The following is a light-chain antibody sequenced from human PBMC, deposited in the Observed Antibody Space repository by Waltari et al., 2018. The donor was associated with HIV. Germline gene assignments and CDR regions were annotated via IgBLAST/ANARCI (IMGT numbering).Light chain of an antibody. J-gene: IGLJ2*01. CDR1: STDIGGYNY. Sequence: QSTLTQPPSASGSLGQSVTISCTGTSTDIGGYNYVSWSQQHPGKAPKLIMTEVTKRPSGVPDRFSGSKSGNTASLTVSGLQADDEALYYCSSFAPTNKFYVLFGGGTTLTVL. CDR2: EVT. CDR3: SSFAPTNKFYVL. V-gene: IGLV2-8*01.